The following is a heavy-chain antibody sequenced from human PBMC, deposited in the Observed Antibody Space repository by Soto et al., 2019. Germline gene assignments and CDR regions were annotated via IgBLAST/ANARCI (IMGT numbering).Heavy chain of an antibody. CDR1: GYTFTSYG. CDR2: ISAYNGNT. J-gene: IGHJ5*02. Sequence: GASVKVSCKASGYTFTSYGISWVRQAPGQGLEWMGWISAYNGNTNCAQKLQGRVTMTTDTSTSTAYMELRSLRSDDTAVYYCARGAGVHLKYNWFDPWGQGTPVTVSS. D-gene: IGHD6-19*01. CDR3: ARGAGVHLKYNWFDP. V-gene: IGHV1-18*01.